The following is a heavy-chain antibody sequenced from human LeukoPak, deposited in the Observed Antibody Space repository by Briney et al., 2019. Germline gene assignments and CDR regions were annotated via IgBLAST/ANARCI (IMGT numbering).Heavy chain of an antibody. CDR2: INPRGGST. CDR3: ARGHYYYYMDV. V-gene: IGHV1-46*01. Sequence: ASVKVPCKASGYTFTSYYMHWVRQAPGQGLEWMGIINPRGGSTSYAQKFQGRVTMTRDMSTSTVYMELSSLRSEDTAVYYCARGHYYYYMDVWGKGTTVTVSS. J-gene: IGHJ6*03. CDR1: GYTFTSYY.